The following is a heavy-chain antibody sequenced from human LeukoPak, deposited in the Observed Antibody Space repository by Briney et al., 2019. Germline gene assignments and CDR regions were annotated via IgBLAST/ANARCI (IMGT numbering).Heavy chain of an antibody. CDR3: AKDRVGATLYFDY. J-gene: IGHJ4*02. V-gene: IGHV1-8*01. Sequence: ASVKVSCKASGYTFTSYGINWVRQATGQGLEWMGWMNPNSGNTGYAQKFQGRVTMTRNTSISTAYMELSSLRSEDTAVYYCAKDRVGATLYFDYWGQGTLVTVSS. CDR1: GYTFTSYG. CDR2: MNPNSGNT. D-gene: IGHD1-26*01.